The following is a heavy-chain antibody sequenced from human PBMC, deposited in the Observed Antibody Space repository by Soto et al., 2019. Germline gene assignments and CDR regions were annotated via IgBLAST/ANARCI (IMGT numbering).Heavy chain of an antibody. CDR2: ISGSGSST. D-gene: IGHD4-17*01. Sequence: EVQLLESGGGLVQPGGSLRLSCAASGFTFSSYAMNWVRQAPGKGLEWVSVISGSGSSTYYADAVKGRFTISRDNSKNTLYLQMNSLRAEDTAVYYCAKRTVGWYFDLWGRGTLVTVSS. CDR1: GFTFSSYA. J-gene: IGHJ2*01. CDR3: AKRTVGWYFDL. V-gene: IGHV3-23*01.